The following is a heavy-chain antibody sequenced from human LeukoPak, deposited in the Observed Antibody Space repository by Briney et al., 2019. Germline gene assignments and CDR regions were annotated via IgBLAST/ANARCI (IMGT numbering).Heavy chain of an antibody. CDR3: ATWAFDHGLDV. Sequence: GGSLRLSCAASGFTFGDYAMHWVRQAPGKGLEWVSLIRADGGRTYYADSVNGRFTISRDNSKNSLYLQMNSLRTDDTALYYCATWAFDHGLDVWGQGSTVTVSS. V-gene: IGHV3-43*02. CDR2: IRADGGRT. CDR1: GFTFGDYA. J-gene: IGHJ6*02. D-gene: IGHD1-26*01.